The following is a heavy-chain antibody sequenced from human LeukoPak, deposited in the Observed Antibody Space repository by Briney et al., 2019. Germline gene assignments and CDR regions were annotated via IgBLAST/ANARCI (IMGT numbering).Heavy chain of an antibody. CDR1: GYIFTSYD. D-gene: IGHD5-24*01. V-gene: IGHV1-8*01. J-gene: IGHJ3*02. Sequence: ASVKVSCKASGYIFTSYDINWVRQATGQGLEWMGWMNPNSGNTGYAQKFQGRVTMTRNTSISTAYMELSSLRSEDTAVYYRARGIKGYIATRDAFDIWGQGTMVTVSS. CDR3: ARGIKGYIATRDAFDI. CDR2: MNPNSGNT.